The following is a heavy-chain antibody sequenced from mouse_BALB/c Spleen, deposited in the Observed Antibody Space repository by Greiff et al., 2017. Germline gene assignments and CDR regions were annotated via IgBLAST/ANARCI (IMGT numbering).Heavy chain of an antibody. CDR1: GFTFSSYA. CDR2: ISSGGST. J-gene: IGHJ3*01. Sequence: EVQVVESGGGLVKPGGSLKLSCAASGFTFSSYAMSWVRQTPEKRLEWVASISSGGSTYYPDSVKGRFTISRDNARNILYLQMSSLRSEDTAMYYCARFRDTWFAYWGQGTLVTVSA. D-gene: IGHD3-3*01. V-gene: IGHV5-6-5*01. CDR3: ARFRDTWFAY.